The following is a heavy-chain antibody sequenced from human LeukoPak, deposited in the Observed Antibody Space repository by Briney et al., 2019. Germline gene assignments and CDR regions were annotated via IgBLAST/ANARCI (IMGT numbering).Heavy chain of an antibody. V-gene: IGHV1-2*02. CDR1: GYTFSDYY. CDR3: ARDVHDYGGNSGFDY. D-gene: IGHD4-23*01. J-gene: IGHJ4*02. Sequence: ASVKVSCKASGYTFSDYYMRWVRQAPGQGLEWMGWINPSSGVTNYAQKFQGRVTMTRDTSISTAYMELSWLRADDTAIYYCARDVHDYGGNSGFDYWGQGSLVIVSS. CDR2: INPSSGVT.